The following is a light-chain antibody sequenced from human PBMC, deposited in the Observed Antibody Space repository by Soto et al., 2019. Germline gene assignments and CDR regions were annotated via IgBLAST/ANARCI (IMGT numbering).Light chain of an antibody. J-gene: IGKJ2*01. CDR1: QSVSSN. CDR2: DAS. V-gene: IGKV3-15*01. Sequence: ESVLTQSPGTLSMSPGERATLSRRASQSVSSNYVAWYQQKPGQAPRLLISDASTRATGIPARFSGSGSGTEFTLTISSLQSEDFALYYCHQYNSWPPGTFGQGTKVDI. CDR3: HQYNSWPPGT.